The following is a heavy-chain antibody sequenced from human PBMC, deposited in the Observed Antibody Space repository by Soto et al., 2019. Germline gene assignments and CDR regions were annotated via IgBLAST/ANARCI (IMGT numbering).Heavy chain of an antibody. Sequence: SVKVSCKASGYTFTSYGISWVRQAPGQGLEWMGWISAYNGNTNYAQKLQGRVTMTTDTSTSTAYMELRSLRSDDTAVYYCARGMGVVPAANPTYGMDVWGQGTTVTVSS. CDR3: ARGMGVVPAANPTYGMDV. V-gene: IGHV1-18*04. CDR1: GYTFTSYG. J-gene: IGHJ6*02. CDR2: ISAYNGNT. D-gene: IGHD2-2*01.